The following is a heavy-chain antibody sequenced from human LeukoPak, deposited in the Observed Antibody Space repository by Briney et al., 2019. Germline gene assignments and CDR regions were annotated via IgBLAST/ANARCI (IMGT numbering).Heavy chain of an antibody. CDR2: INQDGGEK. J-gene: IGHJ3*02. CDR1: GFTFSTYW. Sequence: GGSLRLSCAGSGFTFSTYWMTWVRQAPGKGLEWVANINQDGGEKYYVDSVKGRFTISRDNAKNSLSLQMNSLRAEDTAVYYCAKDRSDYGGYPPGAFDIWGQGTMVTVSS. D-gene: IGHD4-17*01. V-gene: IGHV3-7*01. CDR3: AKDRSDYGGYPPGAFDI.